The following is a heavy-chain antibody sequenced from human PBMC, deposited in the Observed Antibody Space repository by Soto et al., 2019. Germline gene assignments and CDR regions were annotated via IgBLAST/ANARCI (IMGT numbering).Heavy chain of an antibody. J-gene: IGHJ3*02. Sequence: QVQLVESGGGVVQPGTSLRLSCEASGFTFSGFGMHWVRQAPGKGLEWVAVIWYDGSKKYYADGVKGRFTISRDNSKNALYLQMNSLRAEDTAVYYCARGRGGSYGGNSAHFDIWGQGTLVTVSS. CDR1: GFTFSGFG. CDR2: IWYDGSKK. D-gene: IGHD4-17*01. V-gene: IGHV3-33*01. CDR3: ARGRGGSYGGNSAHFDI.